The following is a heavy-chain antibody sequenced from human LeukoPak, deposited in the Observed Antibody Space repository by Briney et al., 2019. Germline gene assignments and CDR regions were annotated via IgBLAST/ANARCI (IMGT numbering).Heavy chain of an antibody. J-gene: IGHJ3*02. CDR2: ISSSSSYI. V-gene: IGHV3-21*01. Sequence: PGGSLRLSCAASGFTFSSYSMNWVRQAPGKGLEWVSSISSSSSYIYYADSVKGRFTISRDNAENSLYLQMNSLRAEDTAVYYCARDRDARAFDIWGQGTMVTVSS. CDR3: ARDRDARAFDI. D-gene: IGHD2-21*02. CDR1: GFTFSSYS.